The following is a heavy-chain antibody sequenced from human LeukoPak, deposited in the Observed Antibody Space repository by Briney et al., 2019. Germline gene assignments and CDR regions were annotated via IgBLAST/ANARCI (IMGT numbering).Heavy chain of an antibody. Sequence: QPGGSLRLSCAASGFTFSTFGMHWVRQAPGKGLEWVAFVPYDGGNKYYADSVKGRFTISRDNSKNTLYLQMYSLRTEDTAVYYCAKDSITLAGNAMYYFDYWGQGTLVTVSS. D-gene: IGHD6-19*01. J-gene: IGHJ4*02. CDR3: AKDSITLAGNAMYYFDY. CDR2: VPYDGGNK. CDR1: GFTFSTFG. V-gene: IGHV3-30*02.